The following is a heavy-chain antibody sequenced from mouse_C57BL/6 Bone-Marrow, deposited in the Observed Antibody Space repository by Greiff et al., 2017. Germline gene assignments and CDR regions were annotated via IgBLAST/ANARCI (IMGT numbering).Heavy chain of an antibody. CDR1: GYTFTSYW. D-gene: IGHD2-4*01. J-gene: IGHJ4*01. V-gene: IGHV1-53*01. CDR3: ARSVIYYDYDAVMDY. Sequence: QVQLQQPGTELVKPGASVKLSCKASGYTFTSYWMHWVKQRPGQGLEWIGNINPSNGGTNYNEKFKSKATLTVDKSSSTAYMQLSSLTSDDAAVYYCARSVIYYDYDAVMDYWGQGTSVTVSS. CDR2: INPSNGGT.